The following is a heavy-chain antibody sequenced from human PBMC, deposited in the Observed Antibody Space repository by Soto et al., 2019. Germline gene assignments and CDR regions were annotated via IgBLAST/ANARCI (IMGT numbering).Heavy chain of an antibody. D-gene: IGHD3-10*01. CDR2: ISYDGSNK. J-gene: IGHJ6*02. CDR3: AKWGGGNLPLLWFGEQTPLDYYGMDV. Sequence: PGDSLRLSCAASGFTFSSYGMHWVRQAPGKGLEWVAVISYDGSNKYYADSVKGRFTISRDNSKNTLYLQMNSLRAEDTAVYYCAKWGGGNLPLLWFGEQTPLDYYGMDVWGQGTTVTASS. CDR1: GFTFSSYG. V-gene: IGHV3-30*18.